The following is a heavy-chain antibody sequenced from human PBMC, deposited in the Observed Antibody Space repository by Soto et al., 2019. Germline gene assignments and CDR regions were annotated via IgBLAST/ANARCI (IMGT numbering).Heavy chain of an antibody. CDR1: GYSISSGCY. J-gene: IGHJ2*01. Sequence: NPSETLSLTCAVSGYSISSGCYWGWIRQPPGKGLEWIGSIYHSGSTYYNPSLKSRVTISVDTSKNQFSLKLSSVTAADTAVYYCARVQKPTNSGYDYLVFWYFDLWGRGTLVTVSS. CDR2: IYHSGST. CDR3: ARVQKPTNSGYDYLVFWYFDL. D-gene: IGHD5-12*01. V-gene: IGHV4-38-2*01.